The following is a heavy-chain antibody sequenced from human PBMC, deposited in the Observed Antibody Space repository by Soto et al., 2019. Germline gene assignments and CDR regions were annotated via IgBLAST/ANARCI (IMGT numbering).Heavy chain of an antibody. CDR3: AREKYQLLGPWFDP. Sequence: SETLSLTCTVSGGSMSRHYWSWIRQSPGKGLEWIGYIYYSGSTNYNPSLKSRVTISVDTSKNQFSLKLSSVTAADTAVYYCAREKYQLLGPWFDPWGQGTLVPVSS. D-gene: IGHD2-2*01. CDR1: GGSMSRHY. V-gene: IGHV4-59*11. J-gene: IGHJ5*02. CDR2: IYYSGST.